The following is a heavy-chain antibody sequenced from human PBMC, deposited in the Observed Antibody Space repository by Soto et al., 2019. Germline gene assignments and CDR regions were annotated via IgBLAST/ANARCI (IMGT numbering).Heavy chain of an antibody. V-gene: IGHV4-59*08. J-gene: IGHJ4*02. CDR3: ARSRVPATFDY. D-gene: IGHD2-2*01. Sequence: SETLSLTCTVSGGSISSYYWSWIRQPPGKGLEWIGYIYHSGSTNYNPSLKSRVTISVDTSKNQFSLKLSSVTAADTAVYYCARSRVPATFDYWGQGTLVTVSS. CDR2: IYHSGST. CDR1: GGSISSYY.